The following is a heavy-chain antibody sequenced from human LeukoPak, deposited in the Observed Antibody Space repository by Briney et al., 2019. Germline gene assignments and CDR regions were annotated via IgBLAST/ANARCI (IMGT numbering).Heavy chain of an antibody. CDR3: ARDLYYYDSSGYPPGY. V-gene: IGHV3-11*04. D-gene: IGHD3-22*01. Sequence: GGSLRLSCAASGFTFSDYYMSWLRQAPGKGLEWVSYISSSGSTIYYADSVKGRFTISRDNAKNSLYLQMNSLRAEDTAVYHCARDLYYYDSSGYPPGYWGQGTLVTVSS. J-gene: IGHJ4*02. CDR2: ISSSGSTI. CDR1: GFTFSDYY.